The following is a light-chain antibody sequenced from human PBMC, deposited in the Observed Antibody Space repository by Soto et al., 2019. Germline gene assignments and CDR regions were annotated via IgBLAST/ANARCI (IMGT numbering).Light chain of an antibody. CDR1: QSISTW. CDR3: QQYNSYSL. J-gene: IGKJ3*01. Sequence: DIQMTQSPSTLSASVGDTVIITCRASQSISTWLAWYQQKPGKAPKLLIYKASSLESGVPSRFSGSGSGTEFTLTINCLQPDDIATYDCQQYNSYSLFGPGTKVEIK. CDR2: KAS. V-gene: IGKV1-5*03.